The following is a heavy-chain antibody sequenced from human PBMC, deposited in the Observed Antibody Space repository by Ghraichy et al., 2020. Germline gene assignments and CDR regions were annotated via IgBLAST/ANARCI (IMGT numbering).Heavy chain of an antibody. CDR2: IYYSGTTY. CDR1: GDSMSPSN. Sequence: SETLSLTCTVSGDSMSPSNWTWVRQPPGRGLEWIGYIYYSGTTYYYNPSLKSRVTMSVDTSKNQFSLNLRSVTTADTAVYFCARYYDFYYGVDVWGQGTTVTVSS. V-gene: IGHV4-59*01. J-gene: IGHJ6*02. CDR3: ARYYDFYYGVDV.